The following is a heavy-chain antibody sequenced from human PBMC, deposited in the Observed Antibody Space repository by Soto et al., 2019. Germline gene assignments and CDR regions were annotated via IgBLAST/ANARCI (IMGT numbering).Heavy chain of an antibody. D-gene: IGHD2-15*01. CDR3: ARRYGGSIDY. Sequence: QVQLQESGPGLVKPSETLSLTCTVSGGSISSYYWSWIRQPPGKGLEWIGYIYYSGSTNYNPSLTSRVTISVDTSKNQFSLKLSSVTAADTAVHYCARRYGGSIDYWGQGTLVTVSS. CDR2: IYYSGST. CDR1: GGSISSYY. J-gene: IGHJ4*02. V-gene: IGHV4-59*08.